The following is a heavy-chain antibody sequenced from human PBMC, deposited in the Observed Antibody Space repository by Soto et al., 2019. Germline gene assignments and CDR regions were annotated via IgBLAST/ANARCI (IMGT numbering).Heavy chain of an antibody. D-gene: IGHD5-12*01. CDR3: ARDRPREVATSTLVY. CDR2: INSDGSST. Sequence: EVQLVESGGGLVQPGGSLRLSCAASGFTFSSYWMHWVRQAPGKGLVWVSRINSDGSSTSYADSVKGRFTISRDNAKNTMYLQMNCLRAEDTAVYYCARDRPREVATSTLVYWGQGTLVTVSS. CDR1: GFTFSSYW. J-gene: IGHJ4*02. V-gene: IGHV3-74*01.